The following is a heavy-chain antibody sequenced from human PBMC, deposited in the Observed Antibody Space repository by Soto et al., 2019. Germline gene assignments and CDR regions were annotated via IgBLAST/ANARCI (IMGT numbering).Heavy chain of an antibody. V-gene: IGHV4-31*03. CDR3: ARDIPPVGYYDSSGYFGSLDP. D-gene: IGHD3-22*01. Sequence: SETLSLTCTVSGGSISSGGYYWSWIRQHPGKGLEWIGYIYYSGSTYYNPSLKSRVTISVDTSKNQFSLKLSSVTAADTAVYYCARDIPPVGYYDSSGYFGSLDPWGQGTLVTVSS. CDR2: IYYSGST. CDR1: GGSISSGGYY. J-gene: IGHJ5*02.